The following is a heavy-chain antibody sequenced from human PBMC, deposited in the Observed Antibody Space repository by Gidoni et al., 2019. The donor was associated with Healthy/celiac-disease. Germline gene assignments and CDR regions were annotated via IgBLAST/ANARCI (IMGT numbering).Heavy chain of an antibody. J-gene: IGHJ6*02. CDR3: AGDDVGYYYGGMDV. CDR2: IYYSGSP. V-gene: IGHV4-31*03. Sequence: QVQLQESGSGLFKPSQALSLTCTVSGGAFSSGGYYWSWIRQHPGKGLQWLGYIYYSGSPYYNPSLKSRVTISVGTSENQFSQKLRSVTAADTAVYYCAGDDVGYYYGGMDVWGQGTTVTVSS. D-gene: IGHD1-26*01. CDR1: GGAFSSGGYY.